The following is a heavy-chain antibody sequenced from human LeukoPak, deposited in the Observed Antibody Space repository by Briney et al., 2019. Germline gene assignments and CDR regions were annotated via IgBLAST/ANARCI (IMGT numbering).Heavy chain of an antibody. J-gene: IGHJ4*02. V-gene: IGHV4-59*12. Sequence: SGTLSLTCTVSGGSISSYYWSWIRQPPGKGLEWIGYIYYSGSTNYNPSLKSRVTISVDTSKNQFSLKLSSVTAADTAVYYCARGPPPDFDYWGRGTLVTVSS. CDR1: GGSISSYY. CDR3: ARGPPPDFDY. CDR2: IYYSGST.